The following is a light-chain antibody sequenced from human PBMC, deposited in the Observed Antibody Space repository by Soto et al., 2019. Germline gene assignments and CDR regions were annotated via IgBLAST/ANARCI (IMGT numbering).Light chain of an antibody. CDR1: QSVGSY. J-gene: IGKJ2*01. CDR2: DAS. CDR3: QLRSNWPRGT. Sequence: EIVLTQSPATLSLSPGERATLSCRASQSVGSYLGWYQHKPGQAPRLLIYDASNRAPGIPARFSGSGSGTDFTLTISSLEPEDFAVYYCQLRSNWPRGTFGQGTKLEIK. V-gene: IGKV3-11*01.